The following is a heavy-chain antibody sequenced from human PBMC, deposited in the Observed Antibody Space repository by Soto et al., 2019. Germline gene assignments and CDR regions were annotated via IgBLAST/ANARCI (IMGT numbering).Heavy chain of an antibody. D-gene: IGHD3-9*01. CDR1: GYTFTSYD. J-gene: IGHJ4*02. CDR2: MNPNSGNT. V-gene: IGHV1-8*01. Sequence: GASVKVSCKASGYTFTSYDINWVRQATGQGLEWMGWMNPNSGNTGYAQKFQGRVTMTRNTSISTAYMELSSLRSEDTAVYYCARAAYYDILTGYYTGPDYYFDYWGQGTLVTVSS. CDR3: ARAAYYDILTGYYTGPDYYFDY.